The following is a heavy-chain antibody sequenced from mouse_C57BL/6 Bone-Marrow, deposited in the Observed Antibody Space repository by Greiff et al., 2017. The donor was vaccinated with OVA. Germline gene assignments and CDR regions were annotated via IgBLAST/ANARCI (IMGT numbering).Heavy chain of an antibody. D-gene: IGHD2-2*01. Sequence: VKLVESGAELVRPGASVKLSCKASGYTFTDYYINWVKQRPGQGLEWIARIYPGSGNTYYNEKFKGKATLTAEKSSSTAYMQLSSLTSEDSAVYCCAGWLGFAYWGQGTLVTVSA. CDR1: GYTFTDYY. J-gene: IGHJ3*01. V-gene: IGHV1-76*01. CDR2: IYPGSGNT. CDR3: AGWLGFAY.